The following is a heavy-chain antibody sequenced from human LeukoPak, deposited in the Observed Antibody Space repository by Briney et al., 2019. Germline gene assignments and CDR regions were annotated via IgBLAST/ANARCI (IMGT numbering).Heavy chain of an antibody. V-gene: IGHV3-33*01. J-gene: IGHJ6*02. CDR2: IWYDGSNK. Sequence: GGSLRLSCAASGFTFSSYGMHWVRQAPGKGLEWVAVIWYDGSNKYYADSVKGRFTISRDNSKNTLYLQMNSLRAEDTAVYYCARDGGLLYDSFHYYYYGMTSGAKGPRSPSP. D-gene: IGHD2-2*02. CDR1: GFTFSSYG. CDR3: ARDGGLLYDSFHYYYYGMTS.